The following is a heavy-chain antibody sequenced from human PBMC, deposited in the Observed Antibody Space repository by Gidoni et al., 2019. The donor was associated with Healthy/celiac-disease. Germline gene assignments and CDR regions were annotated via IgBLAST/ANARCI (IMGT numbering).Heavy chain of an antibody. J-gene: IGHJ1*01. V-gene: IGHV3-21*01. Sequence: EVQLVESGGGLVKPGGSLRLSCAASGFTFSSYSMTWVRQAPGKGLEWVSSISSSSSYIYYADSVKGRFTISRDNAKNSLYLQMNSLRAEDTAVYYCARSRGVAATPFQHWGQGTLVTVSS. CDR2: ISSSSSYI. CDR1: GFTFSSYS. CDR3: ARSRGVAATPFQH. D-gene: IGHD2-15*01.